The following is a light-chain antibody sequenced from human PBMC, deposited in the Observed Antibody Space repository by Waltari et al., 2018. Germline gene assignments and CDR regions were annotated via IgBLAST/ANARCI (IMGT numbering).Light chain of an antibody. CDR2: LNT. CDR3: QSYDKSLRHAV. J-gene: IGLJ7*01. CDR1: SPTIGAGLV. Sequence: QSVLTQPPSVSAAPGQMITTSCTGSSPTIGAGLVVHWSQQLQGAAPKLLIYLNTNRPSGVPDRFSGSKSGASASLAITGLQAEDEADYYCQSYDKSLRHAVFGGGTQLTV. V-gene: IGLV1-40*01.